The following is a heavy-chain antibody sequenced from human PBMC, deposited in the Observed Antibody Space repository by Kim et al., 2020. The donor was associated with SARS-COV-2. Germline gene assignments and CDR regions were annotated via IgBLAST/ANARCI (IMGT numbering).Heavy chain of an antibody. CDR1: GLTFDDSA. D-gene: IGHD1-1*01. J-gene: IGHJ6*02. CDR3: AKDLRHNSYYYYGMEV. V-gene: IGHV3-9*01. CDR2: INWNNAII. Sequence: GGSLRLSCAVSGLTFDDSAMHWVRQAPGKGLEWVSGINWNNAIIGYADSVKGRFTISRDNAKKSLYLQMNILSGEDTALYYCAKDLRHNSYYYYGMEVWGQGTTVTVSS.